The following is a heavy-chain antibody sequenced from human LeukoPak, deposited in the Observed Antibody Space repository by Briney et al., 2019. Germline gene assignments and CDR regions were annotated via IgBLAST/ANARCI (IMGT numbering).Heavy chain of an antibody. CDR3: ASRTNSRSWFDP. V-gene: IGHV4-39*01. Sequence: SETLSLTCTVSGGSISSSTFYWGWIRQPPGKGLEWIGNIYYSGNTYYNPSLKSRVTIFVDMSKNQFSLKLSSVTAADTAVYYCASRTNSRSWFDPWGQGTLVTVSS. CDR1: GGSISSSTFY. CDR2: IYYSGNT. J-gene: IGHJ5*02. D-gene: IGHD5-24*01.